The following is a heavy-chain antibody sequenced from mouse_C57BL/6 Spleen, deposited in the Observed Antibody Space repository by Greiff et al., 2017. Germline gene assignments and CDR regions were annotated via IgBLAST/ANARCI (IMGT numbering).Heavy chain of an antibody. Sequence: EVQLVESGPGLVKPSQSLSLTCSVTGYSITSGYYWNWIRQFPGNKLEWMGYISYDGSNNYNPSLKNRISITRDTSKNQFFLKLNSVTTEDTATYYCARGGGNYLDYWGQGTTLTVSS. J-gene: IGHJ2*01. CDR2: ISYDGSN. CDR3: ARGGGNYLDY. D-gene: IGHD2-14*01. CDR1: GYSITSGYY. V-gene: IGHV3-6*01.